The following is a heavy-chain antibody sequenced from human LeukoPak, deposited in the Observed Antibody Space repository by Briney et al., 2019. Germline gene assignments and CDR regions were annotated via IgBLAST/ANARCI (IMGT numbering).Heavy chain of an antibody. V-gene: IGHV5-51*01. CDR2: IYPGDSNT. D-gene: IGHD3-10*01. J-gene: IGHJ4*02. CDR1: GYSFTSYW. CDR3: ARHAGSGSYYNAVDY. Sequence: GESLKISCKGSGYSFTSYWNGWVRQMPGKGLEWMGIIYPGDSNTSYSPSFRGQVTISADKSISTAYLQWSSLKAWDTAMYYCARHAGSGSYYNAVDYWGQGTLVTVSS.